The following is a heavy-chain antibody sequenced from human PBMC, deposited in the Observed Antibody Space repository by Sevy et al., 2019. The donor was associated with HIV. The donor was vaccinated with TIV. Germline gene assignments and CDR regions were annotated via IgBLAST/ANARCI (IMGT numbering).Heavy chain of an antibody. CDR1: GGSFSGYY. CDR2: INHSGST. V-gene: IGHV4-34*01. J-gene: IGHJ6*03. CDR3: ARMIAYDSSGYRLYYYYYMDV. Sequence: SETLSLTCAVYGGSFSGYYWSWIRQPPGKGLEWIGEINHSGSTNYNPSLKSRVTISVDTSKNQFSLKLSSVTAADTAVYYCARMIAYDSSGYRLYYYYYMDVWGKGTTVTVSS. D-gene: IGHD3-22*01.